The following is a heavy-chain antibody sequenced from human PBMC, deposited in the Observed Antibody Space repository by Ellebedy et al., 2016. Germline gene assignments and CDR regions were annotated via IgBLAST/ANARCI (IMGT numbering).Heavy chain of an antibody. CDR1: GFTFSSYA. CDR3: AKDRYYYDSSGYYYDRPYWYFDL. V-gene: IGHV3-23*01. D-gene: IGHD3-22*01. CDR2: ISASGGST. J-gene: IGHJ2*01. Sequence: GESLKISCAASGFTFSSYAMSWVRQAPGKGLEWVSGISASGGSTYYADSVKGRFTISRDNSENTLYLQMNSLRAEDTAVYYCAKDRYYYDSSGYYYDRPYWYFDLWGRGTLVTVSS.